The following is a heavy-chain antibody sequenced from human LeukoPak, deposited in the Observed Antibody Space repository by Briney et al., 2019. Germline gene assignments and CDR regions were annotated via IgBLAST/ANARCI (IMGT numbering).Heavy chain of an antibody. D-gene: IGHD1-7*01. CDR3: GRDPNGNYIGAFEM. V-gene: IGHV3-23*01. J-gene: IGHJ3*02. CDR2: IHGGADIP. CDR1: RFTFSHFD. Sequence: GGSLRLSCTAARFTFSHFDMTWVSQAPGKGLEWVSSIHGGADIPSYADSVKGRFTISRDNSKNTLLLEMNSLRGEDTAVYYCGRDPNGNYIGAFEMWGPGTKVTVSS.